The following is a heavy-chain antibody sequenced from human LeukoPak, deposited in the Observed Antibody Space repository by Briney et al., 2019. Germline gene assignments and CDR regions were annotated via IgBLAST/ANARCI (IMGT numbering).Heavy chain of an antibody. CDR2: INPSGGST. J-gene: IGHJ3*02. V-gene: IGHV1-46*01. Sequence: ASVKVSCKASGYTFTSCYMHWVRHAPGQGLGWMGIINPSGGSTSYAQKFQGRVTMTRDTSTSTVYMELSSLRSEDTAVYYCARDGSGSYHLDAFEIGGQETMVTVSS. CDR1: GYTFTSCY. CDR3: ARDGSGSYHLDAFEI. D-gene: IGHD1-26*01.